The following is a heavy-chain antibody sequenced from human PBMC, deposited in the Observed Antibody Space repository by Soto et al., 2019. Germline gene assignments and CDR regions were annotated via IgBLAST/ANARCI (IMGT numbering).Heavy chain of an antibody. Sequence: EVQLVESGGGLVQPGRSLRLSCAASGFTFDDYAMHWVRQAPGKGLEWVSGISWNSGSIGYADSVKGRFTISRDNAKNSLYLQMNSLRAEDTALYYCAKDKAARWYYDIFGPMDVWGKGTTVTVSS. CDR2: ISWNSGSI. D-gene: IGHD3-9*01. V-gene: IGHV3-9*01. CDR3: AKDKAARWYYDIFGPMDV. J-gene: IGHJ6*03. CDR1: GFTFDDYA.